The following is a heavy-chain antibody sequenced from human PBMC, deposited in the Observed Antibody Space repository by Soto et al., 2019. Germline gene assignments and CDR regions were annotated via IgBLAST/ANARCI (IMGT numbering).Heavy chain of an antibody. J-gene: IGHJ1*01. V-gene: IGHV3-23*01. Sequence: EVQLLESGGGLVQPGGSLRFSCAASGFTFSRYGMSWVRQAPGKGLEWVSGISGSGGTYYADSVKGRFTISRDNSKNTLYLQMNSLRAEDTAVYYCAKARHYYDSSGYYLAGYFQHWGQGTLVTVSS. CDR2: ISGSGGT. D-gene: IGHD3-22*01. CDR3: AKARHYYDSSGYYLAGYFQH. CDR1: GFTFSRYG.